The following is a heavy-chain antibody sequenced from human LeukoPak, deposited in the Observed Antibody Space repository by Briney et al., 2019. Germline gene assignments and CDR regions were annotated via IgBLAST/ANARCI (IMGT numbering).Heavy chain of an antibody. Sequence: GGSLRLSWASAGFTFSDYYMSWIHKAPGKGLEWVSYISSSGSTIYYADSVKGRFTISRDNAKNSLYLQMNSLRAEDTAVYYCARCRYFDWLFSSMSWFDPWGQGTLVTVSS. D-gene: IGHD3-9*01. V-gene: IGHV3-11*01. CDR3: ARCRYFDWLFSSMSWFDP. J-gene: IGHJ5*02. CDR2: ISSSGSTI. CDR1: GFTFSDYY.